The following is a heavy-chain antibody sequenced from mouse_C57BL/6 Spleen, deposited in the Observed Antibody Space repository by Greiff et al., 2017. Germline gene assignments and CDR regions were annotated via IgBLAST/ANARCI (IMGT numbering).Heavy chain of an antibody. CDR2: IRNKANNHAT. Sequence: EVKLVESGGGLVQPGGSMKLSCAVSGFTFSDAWMDWVRQSPEKGLECVAEIRNKANNHATYYAESVKGRFTISRDDSKSRVYLQMNSLRAEDPGIYYCTGGHYEEGSMHYRVPGTSVPFSS. J-gene: IGHJ4*01. CDR3: TGGHYEEGSMHY. CDR1: GFTFSDAW. V-gene: IGHV6-6*01. D-gene: IGHD2-4*01.